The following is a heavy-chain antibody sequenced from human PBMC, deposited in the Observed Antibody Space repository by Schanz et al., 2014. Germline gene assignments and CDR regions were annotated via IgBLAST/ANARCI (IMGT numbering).Heavy chain of an antibody. CDR3: ARDFSAYVGNYFDY. J-gene: IGHJ4*02. CDR1: GYTFTSYS. CDR2: IIPVLNIA. V-gene: IGHV1-3*01. Sequence: QVQLVQSGAEVKKPGASVKVSCKASGYTFTSYSIHWVRQAPGQGLEWMGKIIPVLNIATYAQRFQGRVTMTTDTSTSTSYMELTSLRFDDTAVYYCARDFSAYVGNYFDYWGQGTLVTVSS. D-gene: IGHD5-12*01.